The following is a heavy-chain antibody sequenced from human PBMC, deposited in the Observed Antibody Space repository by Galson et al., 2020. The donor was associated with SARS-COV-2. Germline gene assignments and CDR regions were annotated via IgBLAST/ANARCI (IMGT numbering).Heavy chain of an antibody. V-gene: IGHV3-74*01. CDR3: ARGLYCSDSSCLRRDYYFYGMDV. Sequence: GGSLRLSCEAPGFTFSNYWMHWVRQAPGKGLVWVSRVNGDGSSTSYADSVKGQFTISRDNAKNTLHLQMNSLRAEDTAVYYCARGLYCSDSSCLRRDYYFYGMDVWCQGTTVTVSS. J-gene: IGHJ6*02. CDR1: GFTFSNYW. D-gene: IGHD2-2*01. CDR2: VNGDGSST.